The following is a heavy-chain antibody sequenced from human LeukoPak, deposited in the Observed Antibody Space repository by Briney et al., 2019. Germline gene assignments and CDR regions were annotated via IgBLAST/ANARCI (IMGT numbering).Heavy chain of an antibody. Sequence: GGSLRLSCAASGFTFSDHYMDWVRQAPGKGLEWVGRTKNKANSYTTEYAASVKGRFTISRDESKNSLYLQMNSLKTEDTAVYFCAREGARAADDALDIWGQGTVVTVSS. D-gene: IGHD1-26*01. CDR2: TKNKANSYTT. CDR1: GFTFSDHY. CDR3: AREGARAADDALDI. V-gene: IGHV3-72*01. J-gene: IGHJ3*02.